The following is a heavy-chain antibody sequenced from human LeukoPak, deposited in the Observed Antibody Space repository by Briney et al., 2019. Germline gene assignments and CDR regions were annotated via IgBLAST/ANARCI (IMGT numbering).Heavy chain of an antibody. CDR2: ISAYNGNT. CDR3: ARERGWLQLDDTEYFQH. J-gene: IGHJ1*01. V-gene: IGHV1-18*04. D-gene: IGHD5-24*01. Sequence: ASVEVSCKASGYTFTGYYMHWVRQAPGQGLEWMGWISAYNGNTNYAQKLQGRVTMTTDTSTSTAYMELRSLRSDDTAVHYCARERGWLQLDDTEYFQHWGQGTLVTVSS. CDR1: GYTFTGYY.